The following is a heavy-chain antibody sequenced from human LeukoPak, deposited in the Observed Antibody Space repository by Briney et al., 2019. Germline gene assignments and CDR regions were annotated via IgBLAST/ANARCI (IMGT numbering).Heavy chain of an antibody. Sequence: GKSLRLSCATSGFTFDDYGMHWVRQPPGKGLEWISGISWNGAYIRYADSVKGRFTVSRDNAKNSLYLQMNSLRPEDMALYYCAKGSNYYASGSLHDPFDVWGQGTMVTVSS. D-gene: IGHD3-10*01. J-gene: IGHJ3*01. CDR3: AKGSNYYASGSLHDPFDV. CDR1: GFTFDDYG. V-gene: IGHV3-9*03. CDR2: ISWNGAYI.